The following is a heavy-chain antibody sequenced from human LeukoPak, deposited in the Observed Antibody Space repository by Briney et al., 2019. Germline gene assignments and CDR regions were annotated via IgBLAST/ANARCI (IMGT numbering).Heavy chain of an antibody. CDR2: INQDGSEK. CDR1: GFTLSSNW. CDR3: ARGETTMIVVDNILLDI. V-gene: IGHV3-7*01. D-gene: IGHD3-22*01. J-gene: IGHJ3*02. Sequence: GGSLRLSCAVSGFTLSSNWMNWVRQAPGKGLERVANINQDGSEKYYVDSVKGRFTISRDNAQNSLYLQINSLRAEDTAVYYCARGETTMIVVDNILLDIGGQGTVVTVSS.